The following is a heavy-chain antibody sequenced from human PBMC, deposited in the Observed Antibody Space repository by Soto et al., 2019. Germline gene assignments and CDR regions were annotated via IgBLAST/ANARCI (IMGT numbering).Heavy chain of an antibody. CDR3: AREVVVVVAAGWFDP. Sequence: SETLSLTCTVSGGSISSYYGSWIRQPAGKGLEWTGRIYTSGSTNYNPSLKSRVTMSVDTSKNQFSLKLSSVTAADTAVYYCAREVVVVVAAGWFDPWGQGTLVTVSS. D-gene: IGHD2-15*01. J-gene: IGHJ5*02. CDR2: IYTSGST. V-gene: IGHV4-4*07. CDR1: GGSISSYY.